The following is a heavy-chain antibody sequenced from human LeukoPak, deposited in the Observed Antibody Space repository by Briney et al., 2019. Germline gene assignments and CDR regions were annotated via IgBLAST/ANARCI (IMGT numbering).Heavy chain of an antibody. Sequence: GGSLRLSCTVSGFTVSSNSMSWVRQAPGKGLEWVSFIYSDNTHYSDSVKGRFTISRDNAKNSLYLQMNSLRAEDTAVYYCARSVVVIDDAFDIWAKGQWSPSLQ. CDR3: ARSVVVIDDAFDI. D-gene: IGHD3-22*01. J-gene: IGHJ3*02. V-gene: IGHV3-53*01. CDR2: IYSDNT. CDR1: GFTVSSNS.